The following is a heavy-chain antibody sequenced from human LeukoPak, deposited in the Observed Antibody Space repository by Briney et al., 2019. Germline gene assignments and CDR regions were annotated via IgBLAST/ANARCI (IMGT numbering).Heavy chain of an antibody. CDR3: ARAGYCSGGSCYGSDY. CDR2: IWYDGSIQ. V-gene: IGHV3-33*01. Sequence: GGSLRLSCAASGFTFSSYGMHWVRQAPGKGLEWVAAIWYDGSIQYYADSVKGRFTISRDNPKNTLYLQMDSLRAEDTAVYYCARAGYCSGGSCYGSDYWGQGTLVYVSS. D-gene: IGHD2-15*01. J-gene: IGHJ4*02. CDR1: GFTFSSYG.